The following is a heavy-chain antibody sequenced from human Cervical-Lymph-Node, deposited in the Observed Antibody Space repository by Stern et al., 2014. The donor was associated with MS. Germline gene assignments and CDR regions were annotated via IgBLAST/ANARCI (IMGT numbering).Heavy chain of an antibody. CDR1: GGTFSSYA. CDR2: IIPIFRTA. V-gene: IGHV1-69*06. D-gene: IGHD6-19*01. CDR3: ARGSLKSSGWYYYYYGMDV. J-gene: IGHJ6*02. Sequence: VQLVESGAEVKKPGSSVKVSCKASGGTFSSYAISWVRQAPGQGLAWMGWIIPIFRTANYTQKFHGRVKINAEKTTSTAYMELSSLRSEDTAVYYCARGSLKSSGWYYYYYGMDVWGQGTTVTVSS.